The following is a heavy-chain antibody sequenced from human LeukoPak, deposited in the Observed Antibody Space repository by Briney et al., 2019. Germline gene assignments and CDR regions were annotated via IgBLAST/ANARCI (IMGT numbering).Heavy chain of an antibody. CDR3: ARGANYYDGSGYSATFDY. CDR1: GGSFSGYS. D-gene: IGHD3-22*01. V-gene: IGHV4-34*01. Sequence: SETLSLTCAVYGGSFSGYSWSWIRQPPGKGLEWIVEINHSGSTKNNPSLKSRVTISVDTSKNQFSLKLTSVTAADTAVYYCARGANYYDGSGYSATFDYWGQGTLVTVSS. J-gene: IGHJ4*02. CDR2: INHSGST.